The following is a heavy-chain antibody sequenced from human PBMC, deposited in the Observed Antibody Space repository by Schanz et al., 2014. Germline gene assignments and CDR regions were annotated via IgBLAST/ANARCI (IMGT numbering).Heavy chain of an antibody. Sequence: QVQLVQSGAEVKKPGASVKVSCRAFGYPFTSDDITWVRQAPGQRLEWMGWINAANGNTRYSQKFQGRVTMTRDTSTSTVYMELSSLRSEDTAVYYCARDGVDAAAGGNYWGQGTLVTVSS. V-gene: IGHV1-3*01. CDR3: ARDGVDAAAGGNY. CDR1: GYPFTSDD. CDR2: INAANGNT. D-gene: IGHD6-13*01. J-gene: IGHJ4*02.